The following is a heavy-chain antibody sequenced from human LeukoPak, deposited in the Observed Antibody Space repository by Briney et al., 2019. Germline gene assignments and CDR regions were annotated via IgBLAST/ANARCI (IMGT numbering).Heavy chain of an antibody. CDR2: ISYDGSNK. V-gene: IGHV3-30-3*01. J-gene: IGHJ4*02. CDR1: GFTFSSYA. CDR3: ARDSSVRGGY. Sequence: GRSLRLSCAASGFTFSSYAMHWVRQAPGKGLEWVAVISYDGSNKYYADSVKGRFTISRDNSKNTLYLQMNSLRAEDTAVYYCARDSSVRGGYWGQGTLVTVSS. D-gene: IGHD2-8*01.